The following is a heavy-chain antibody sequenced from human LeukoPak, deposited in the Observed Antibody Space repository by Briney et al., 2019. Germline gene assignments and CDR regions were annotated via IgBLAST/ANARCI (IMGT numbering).Heavy chain of an antibody. CDR3: ARGRTDFWSGCYPQAFDI. D-gene: IGHD3-3*01. Sequence: GGSLRLSCAASGFTFSSYSMNWVRQAPGKGLEWVSSISSSSSYIYYADSLKGRITISRDNAKNSLYLQMNSLRVEDTAVYYCARGRTDFWSGCYPQAFDIWGQGTMVTVSS. CDR2: ISSSSSYI. CDR1: GFTFSSYS. J-gene: IGHJ3*02. V-gene: IGHV3-21*01.